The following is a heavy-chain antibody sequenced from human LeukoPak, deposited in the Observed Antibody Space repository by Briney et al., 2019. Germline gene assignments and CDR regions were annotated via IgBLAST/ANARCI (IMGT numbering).Heavy chain of an antibody. D-gene: IGHD6-19*01. J-gene: IGHJ4*02. Sequence: GASVKVSCKASGYTFTSYYMHRVRQAPGQGLEWMGIINPSSGSTSYAQKFQGRVTMTRDTSTSTVFMELSSLRSDDTAVYYCARDLGGAVAVSFDYWGQGTLVTVSS. CDR1: GYTFTSYY. CDR3: ARDLGGAVAVSFDY. CDR2: INPSSGST. V-gene: IGHV1-46*01.